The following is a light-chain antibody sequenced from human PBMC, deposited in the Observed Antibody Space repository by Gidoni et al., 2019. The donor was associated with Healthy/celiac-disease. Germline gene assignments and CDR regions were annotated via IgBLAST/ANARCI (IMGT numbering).Light chain of an antibody. V-gene: IGKV3-11*01. Sequence: DIVLTQSPATLSLSPGERATLSCRASQSVSSYLAWYQQKPGQAPRLLIYDASNRATGIPARFSGSGSGTDFTLTISSLEPEDFAVYYCQQRSNWLTFGGXTKVEIK. CDR2: DAS. J-gene: IGKJ4*01. CDR3: QQRSNWLT. CDR1: QSVSSY.